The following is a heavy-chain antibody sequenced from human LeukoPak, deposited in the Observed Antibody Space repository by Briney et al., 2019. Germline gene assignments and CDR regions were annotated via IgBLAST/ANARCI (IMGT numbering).Heavy chain of an antibody. Sequence: ASVKVSCKASGYTFTIYDINWVRQATGQGLEWMGWMNPNSGNTGYAQKFQGRVTMTRNTSISTAYMELSSLRSEDTAVYYCARDRLRPDYDFWSGYYDYYYYYGMDVWGRGTTVTVSS. CDR3: ARDRLRPDYDFWSGYYDYYYYYGMDV. CDR2: MNPNSGNT. J-gene: IGHJ6*02. CDR1: GYTFTIYD. V-gene: IGHV1-8*01. D-gene: IGHD3-3*01.